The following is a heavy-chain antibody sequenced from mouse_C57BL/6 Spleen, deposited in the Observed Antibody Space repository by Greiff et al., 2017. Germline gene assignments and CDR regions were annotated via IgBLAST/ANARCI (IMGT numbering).Heavy chain of an antibody. Sequence: QVQLKQSGPGLVQPSQSLSITCTVSGFSLTSSGVHWVRQSPGKGLEWLGVIWSGGSTDYNAAFISRLSISKDNSKSQVFFKMNSLQADDTAIYYCARGDFYYYGSRGFAYWGQGTLVTVSA. D-gene: IGHD1-1*01. V-gene: IGHV2-2*01. CDR3: ARGDFYYYGSRGFAY. CDR1: GFSLTSSG. J-gene: IGHJ3*01. CDR2: IWSGGST.